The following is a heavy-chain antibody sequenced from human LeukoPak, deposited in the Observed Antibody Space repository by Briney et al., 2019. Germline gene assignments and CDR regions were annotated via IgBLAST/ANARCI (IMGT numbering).Heavy chain of an antibody. V-gene: IGHV4-61*01. Sequence: SETLSLTCIVSGGSVSSGSYYWTWIRQPPGKGLEWIGYIFYSVNTNYNPSLKSRATISVDTSKNQFSLKLSSVTAADTAVYYCAREPGGTYHDSSGHPVYWFFDLWGRGTLATVSS. D-gene: IGHD3-22*01. J-gene: IGHJ2*01. CDR2: IFYSVNT. CDR1: GGSVSSGSYY. CDR3: AREPGGTYHDSSGHPVYWFFDL.